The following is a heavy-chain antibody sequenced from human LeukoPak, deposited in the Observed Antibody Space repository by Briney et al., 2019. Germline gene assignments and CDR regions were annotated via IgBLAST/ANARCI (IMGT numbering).Heavy chain of an antibody. V-gene: IGHV4-4*02. CDR2: IHYSGST. Sequence: GSLRLSCVASGFSFGKYWMSWVRQSPGKGLEWIGEIHYSGSTNYNPSLKSRVTISVDKSKSQFSLNLSSVTAADTAVYYCARDSRYNEYYYYGMDVWGQGTTVTVS. CDR1: GFSFGKYW. J-gene: IGHJ6*02. CDR3: ARDSRYNEYYYYGMDV. D-gene: IGHD2/OR15-2a*01.